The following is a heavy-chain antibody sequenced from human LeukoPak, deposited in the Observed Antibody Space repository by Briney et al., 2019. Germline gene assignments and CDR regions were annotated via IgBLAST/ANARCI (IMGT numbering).Heavy chain of an antibody. CDR3: ARDAFVLRFLEWSLGDY. J-gene: IGHJ4*02. CDR2: INPNSGGT. V-gene: IGHV1-2*02. Sequence: ASVKVSCKSSGYTFTGYYMHWVRQAPGQGLAWMGWINPNSGGTNYAQKFQGRVTMTRDTSISTAYMELSRLRSDDTAVYYCARDAFVLRFLEWSLGDYWGQGTLVTVSS. D-gene: IGHD3-3*01. CDR1: GYTFTGYY.